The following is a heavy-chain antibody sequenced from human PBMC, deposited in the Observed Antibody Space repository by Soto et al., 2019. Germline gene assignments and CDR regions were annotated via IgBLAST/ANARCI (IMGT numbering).Heavy chain of an antibody. CDR1: GFTFSSYA. V-gene: IGHV3-23*01. D-gene: IGHD3-10*01. CDR2: ISGSGGST. CDR3: AKGGLLLWFGGPRGYYYYGMDV. J-gene: IGHJ6*02. Sequence: PGGSLRLSCAASGFTFSSYAMSWVRQAPGKGLEWVSAISGSGGSTYYADSVKGRFTISRDNSKNTLYLQMNSLRAEDTAVYYCAKGGLLLWFGGPRGYYYYGMDVWGQGTTVTVSS.